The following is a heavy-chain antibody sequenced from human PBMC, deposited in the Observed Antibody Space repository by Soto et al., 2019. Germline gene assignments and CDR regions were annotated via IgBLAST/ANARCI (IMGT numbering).Heavy chain of an antibody. V-gene: IGHV3-23*01. CDR1: GFTFSTYA. Sequence: EVQLLESGGGLVQPGGSLRLSCAASGFTFSTYAMSWVRQAPGKGLEWVSGVSDSGGSTYYADSVKGRFTISRDNSKNTLYLQMNSLRAEDTAVYYCAKVVGKYSSGWYPYYYYGMDVWGQGTTVTVSS. D-gene: IGHD6-19*01. CDR2: VSDSGGST. CDR3: AKVVGKYSSGWYPYYYYGMDV. J-gene: IGHJ6*02.